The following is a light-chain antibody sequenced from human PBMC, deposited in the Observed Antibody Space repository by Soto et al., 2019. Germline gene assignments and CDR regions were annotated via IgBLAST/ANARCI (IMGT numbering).Light chain of an antibody. CDR1: QSISSW. CDR3: QQYNSYSRWT. Sequence: DIQMTQSPSTLSASVGDRVTITCRASQSISSWLAWYQQKPGKAPKLLIYDASSLESGVPSRFRGRGSGTEFPLTLSNLQPDDFATYYCQQYNSYSRWTFGQGTKVEIK. CDR2: DAS. J-gene: IGKJ1*01. V-gene: IGKV1-5*01.